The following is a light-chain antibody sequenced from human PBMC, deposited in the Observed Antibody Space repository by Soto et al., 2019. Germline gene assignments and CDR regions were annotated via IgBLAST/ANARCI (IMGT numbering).Light chain of an antibody. CDR3: ASYTTASTYV. J-gene: IGLJ1*01. CDR1: SSDVGGYNY. V-gene: IGLV2-14*01. CDR2: DVT. Sequence: QSVLTQPASVSGSPGQSITISCTGTSSDVGGYNYVSWYQQHPGQAPRLMVYDVTNRASGVSDRFSVSKSGNTVSLTISGLQAEDEADYYCASYTTASTYVFGTGTKLTDL.